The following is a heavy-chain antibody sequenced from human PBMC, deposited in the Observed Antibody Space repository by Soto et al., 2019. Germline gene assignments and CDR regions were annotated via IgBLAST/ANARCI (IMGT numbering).Heavy chain of an antibody. CDR1: GFTFNTYP. Sequence: AGGSLRLSCATSGFTFNTYPMTWVRQAPGKGLEWVSSISSTAGRTSSYADSVKGRFAISRDFSDNTVYLQMNNLRVDDKAVYFCAKGVLSFHYGMEVWGQGTTVTGSS. V-gene: IGHV3-23*01. CDR2: ISSTAGRTS. J-gene: IGHJ6*02. CDR3: AKGVLSFHYGMEV. D-gene: IGHD3-10*01.